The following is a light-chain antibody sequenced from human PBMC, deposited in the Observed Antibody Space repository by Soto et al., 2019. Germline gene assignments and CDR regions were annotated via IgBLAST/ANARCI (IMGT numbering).Light chain of an antibody. Sequence: DIQMTQSPSSVSASVGDRVTITCRASQGISSWLAWYQQKPGQAPKLLIYDASTLEGGVPSRFSGSGSGTDFSLTISSLQPVDFAAYYCQQYTGYSQWTFGQGTKVDIK. CDR3: QQYTGYSQWT. CDR1: QGISSW. CDR2: DAS. J-gene: IGKJ1*01. V-gene: IGKV1-5*01.